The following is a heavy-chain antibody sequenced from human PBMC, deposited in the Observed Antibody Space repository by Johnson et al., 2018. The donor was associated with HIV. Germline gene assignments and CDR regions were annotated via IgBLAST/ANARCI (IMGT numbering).Heavy chain of an antibody. CDR2: ISGGGGTT. V-gene: IGHV3-23*04. J-gene: IGHJ3*02. CDR1: GFTFSSYA. D-gene: IGHD6-13*01. CDR3: AKVEQQLVEGAFDI. Sequence: LVESGGGLVQPGGSLRLSCVASGFTFSSYAMSWVRQAPGKGLEWVSAISGGGGTTYYADSVNGRRTISRDNSKNTLYLQMNSLRAEDTAVYYCAKVEQQLVEGAFDIWGQGTMVTVSS.